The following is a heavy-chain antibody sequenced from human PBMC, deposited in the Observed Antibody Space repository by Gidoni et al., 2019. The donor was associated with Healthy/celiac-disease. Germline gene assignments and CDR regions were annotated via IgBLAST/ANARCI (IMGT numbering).Heavy chain of an antibody. J-gene: IGHJ6*02. CDR3: ARPAGIAAARGPDYGMDV. CDR2: IYPGDSDT. V-gene: IGHV5-51*03. CDR1: GYSFTSYW. D-gene: IGHD6-13*01. Sequence: EVQLVQSAAAVNKPGGSLKIPWKGSGYSFTSYWLGWVRPLPGKGLELMGIIYPGDSDTRYSPSFQGQVTISADKSISTAYLQWSSLKASDTAMYYCARPAGIAAARGPDYGMDVWGQGTTVTVSS.